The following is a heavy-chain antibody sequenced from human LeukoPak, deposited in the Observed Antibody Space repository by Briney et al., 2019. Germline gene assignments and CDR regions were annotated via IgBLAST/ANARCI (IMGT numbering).Heavy chain of an antibody. V-gene: IGHV3-48*01. J-gene: IGHJ4*02. D-gene: IGHD6-19*01. CDR1: GFTLSSYS. CDR2: TGSSSTTI. Sequence: GGSLRLSCAASGFTLSSYSMNWVRQAPGKGLEWVSYTGSSSTTIYYADSVKGRFTISRDNAKNSLYLQMNSLRAEDTAVYYCAKVLAGGWYHYWGQGTLVTVSS. CDR3: AKVLAGGWYHY.